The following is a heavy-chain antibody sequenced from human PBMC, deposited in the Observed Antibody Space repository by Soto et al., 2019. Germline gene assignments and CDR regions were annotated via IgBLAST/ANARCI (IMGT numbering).Heavy chain of an antibody. CDR3: AHIPGSGQLLYSYYYYMDV. V-gene: IGHV2-5*02. J-gene: IGHJ6*03. Sequence: SGPTLVNPTQTLTLTFSFSGVSLTTSGEAVGRIRQPPGKALEWLALIYWDDDKRSSPSLKSRLTITKDTSKNQVVLTMTNMDPVDTATYYCAHIPGSGQLLYSYYYYMDVWGKGTTVTVSS. CDR1: GVSLTTSGEA. D-gene: IGHD3-10*01. CDR2: IYWDDDK.